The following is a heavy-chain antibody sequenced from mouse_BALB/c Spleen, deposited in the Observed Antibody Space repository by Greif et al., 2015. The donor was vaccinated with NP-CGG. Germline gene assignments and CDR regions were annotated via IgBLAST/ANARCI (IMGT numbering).Heavy chain of an antibody. CDR3: ARDPYYPFYYAMDY. J-gene: IGHJ4*01. Sequence: EVMLVESGGGLVKPGGSLKLSCAASGFTFSDYYMYWVRQTPEKRLEWVATISDGGSYTYYPDSVKGRFTISRDNAKNNLYLQMSSLKSEDTAMYYCARDPYYPFYYAMDYWGQGTSVTVSS. D-gene: IGHD2-10*01. CDR1: GFTFSDYY. V-gene: IGHV5-4*02. CDR2: ISDGGSYT.